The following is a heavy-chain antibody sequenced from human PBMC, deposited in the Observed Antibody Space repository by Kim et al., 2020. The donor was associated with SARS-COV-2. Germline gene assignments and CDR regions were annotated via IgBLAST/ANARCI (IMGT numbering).Heavy chain of an antibody. CDR1: GGSISSYY. CDR2: IYYSGST. CDR3: ATGPSCIAARRLGISGVIPKSYYYYYGMDV. J-gene: IGHJ6*02. V-gene: IGHV4-59*13. Sequence: SETLSLTCTVSGGSISSYYWSWIRQPPGKGLEWIGYIYYSGSTNYNPSLKSRVTISVDTSKNQFSLKLSYVTAADTAVYYCATGPSCIAARRLGISGVIPKSYYYYYGMDVWGHGTTVTVSS. D-gene: IGHD6-6*01.